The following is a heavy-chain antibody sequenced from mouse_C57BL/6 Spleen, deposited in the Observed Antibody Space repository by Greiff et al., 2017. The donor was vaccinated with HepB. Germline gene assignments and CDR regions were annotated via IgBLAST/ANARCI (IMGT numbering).Heavy chain of an antibody. CDR2: IRNKANGYTT. CDR3: ARYWGKGDYYAMDY. Sequence: DVQLVESGGGLVQPGGSLSLSCAASGFTFTDYYMSWVRQPPGKALEWLGFIRNKANGYTTEYSASVKGRFTISRDNSQSILYLQMNALRAEDSATYYCARYWGKGDYYAMDYWGQGTSVTVSS. V-gene: IGHV7-3*01. CDR1: GFTFTDYY. J-gene: IGHJ4*01.